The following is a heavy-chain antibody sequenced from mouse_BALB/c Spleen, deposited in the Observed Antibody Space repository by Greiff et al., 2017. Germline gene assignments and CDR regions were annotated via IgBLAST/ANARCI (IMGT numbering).Heavy chain of an antibody. CDR1: GFTFTDYY. CDR2: IRNKANGYTT. D-gene: IGHD2-1*01. CDR3: ARDSPLLYGNYYAMDY. V-gene: IGHV7-3*02. J-gene: IGHJ4*01. Sequence: DVKLVESGGGLVQPGGSLRLSCATSGFTFTDYYMSWVRQPPGKALEWLGFIRNKANGYTTEYSASVKGRFTISRDNSQSILYLQMNTLRAEDSATYYCARDSPLLYGNYYAMDYWGQGTSVTVSS.